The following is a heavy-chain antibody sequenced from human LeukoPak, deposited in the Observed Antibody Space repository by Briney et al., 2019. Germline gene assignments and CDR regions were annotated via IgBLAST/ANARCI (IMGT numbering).Heavy chain of an antibody. J-gene: IGHJ4*02. CDR3: ARVRYSSSWYLEYYFDY. CDR1: GGSISSSSYY. D-gene: IGHD6-13*01. V-gene: IGHV4-39*07. CDR2: IYYSGST. Sequence: SETLSLTCTVSGGSISSSSYYWGWIRQPPGKGLEWIGSIYYSGSTYYNPSLKSRVTISVDTSKNQFSLKLSSVTAADTAVYYCARVRYSSSWYLEYYFDYWGQGTLVTVSS.